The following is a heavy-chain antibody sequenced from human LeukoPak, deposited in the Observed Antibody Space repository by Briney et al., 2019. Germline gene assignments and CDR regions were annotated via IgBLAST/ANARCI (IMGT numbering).Heavy chain of an antibody. D-gene: IGHD3-10*01. CDR3: ATNEGANYYGSGINY. J-gene: IGHJ4*02. CDR1: GYTLTELS. V-gene: IGHV1-24*01. Sequence: VASVKVSCKVSGYTLTELSMHWVRQAPGKGLEWMGGFDPEDGETIYAQKFQGRVTMTEDTSTDTAYMELSSLRSEDTAVYYCATNEGANYYGSGINYWGQGTLVTVSS. CDR2: FDPEDGET.